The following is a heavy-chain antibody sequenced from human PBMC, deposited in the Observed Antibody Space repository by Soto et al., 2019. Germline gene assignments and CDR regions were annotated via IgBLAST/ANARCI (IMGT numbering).Heavy chain of an antibody. D-gene: IGHD2-15*01. CDR1: GGSINTRLYY. J-gene: IGHJ4*02. Sequence: PSETLSLTCSVSGGSINTRLYYWGWIRQTPGKGLEWISTIYHSGTTYYNPSLKSRVTISVDMSKNQFSLKLSFVSAADTAVYYCAAAPRYWGQGILVTVSS. CDR3: AAAPRY. V-gene: IGHV4-39*07. CDR2: IYHSGTT.